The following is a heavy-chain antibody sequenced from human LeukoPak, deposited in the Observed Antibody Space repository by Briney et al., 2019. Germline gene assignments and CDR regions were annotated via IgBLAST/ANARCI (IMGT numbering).Heavy chain of an antibody. D-gene: IGHD3-10*01. CDR2: LNSDGSST. Sequence: GGSLRLSCAASGFTFSSQWMHWVRQAPGKGLVWVSRLNSDGSSTNYADSVKGRCTISRDNAKNTLYLQMNNLRVEDTAVYYCARDPRNYGSGSYSDYWGQGTLVTVSS. J-gene: IGHJ4*02. V-gene: IGHV3-74*01. CDR1: GFTFSSQW. CDR3: ARDPRNYGSGSYSDY.